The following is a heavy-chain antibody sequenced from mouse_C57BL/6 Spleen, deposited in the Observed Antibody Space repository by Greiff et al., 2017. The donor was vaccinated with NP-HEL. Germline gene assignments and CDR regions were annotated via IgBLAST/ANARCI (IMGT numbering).Heavy chain of an antibody. J-gene: IGHJ3*01. CDR3: ARYDGSSYVEFAY. V-gene: IGHV7-3*01. Sequence: EVKLMESGGGLVQPGGSLSLSCAASGFTFTDYYMSWVRQPPGKALEWLGFIRNKANGYTTEYSASVKGRFTISRDNSQSILYLQMNALRAEDSATYYCARYDGSSYVEFAYWGQGTLVTVSA. CDR2: IRNKANGYTT. CDR1: GFTFTDYY. D-gene: IGHD1-1*01.